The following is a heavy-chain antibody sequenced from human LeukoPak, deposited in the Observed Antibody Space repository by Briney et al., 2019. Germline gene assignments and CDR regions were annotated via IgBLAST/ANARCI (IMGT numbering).Heavy chain of an antibody. Sequence: SETLSLTCDVSGGSLIGHYWSWIRQPPGKRLEWIGEINHSGNTNYNPSLKNRVTISVDTSKNQSSLRLSAVTAADTAVYHCARGGIMVRQSINFLFFYGLDVWGHGTTVTVSS. D-gene: IGHD3-10*01. J-gene: IGHJ6*02. V-gene: IGHV4-34*01. CDR2: INHSGNT. CDR1: GGSLIGHY. CDR3: ARGGIMVRQSINFLFFYGLDV.